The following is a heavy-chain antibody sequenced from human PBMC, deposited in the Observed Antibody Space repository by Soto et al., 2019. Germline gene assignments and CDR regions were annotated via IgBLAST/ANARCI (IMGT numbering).Heavy chain of an antibody. CDR2: IHYSGTT. CDR3: AAGEASSRNLAPYYLDF. D-gene: IGHD6-13*01. V-gene: IGHV4-59*01. J-gene: IGHJ4*02. CDR1: GGSMRNYF. Sequence: SETLSLTCTVSGGSMRNYFWTWIRQPPGKGLEWIGYIHYSGTTSFFPSYNPSLRSRVTISEDTSKNQFSLKLLSVTTADTAVYFCAAGEASSRNLAPYYLDFWGQGTLVT.